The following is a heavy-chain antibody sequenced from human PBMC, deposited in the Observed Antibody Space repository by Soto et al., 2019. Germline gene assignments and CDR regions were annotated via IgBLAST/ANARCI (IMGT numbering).Heavy chain of an antibody. CDR2: SSNSGTFT. D-gene: IGHD3-10*02. CDR3: ASSGDNYNVLDY. V-gene: IGHV3-11*05. J-gene: IGHJ4*02. CDR1: GFSISDHY. Sequence: QVQLVESGGGLVKPGGSLRLTCAASGFSISDHYMSWIRQAPGKGLEWVSYSSNSGTFTKYADSVKGRFSISRDNAKNSLYLEINSLRGEATAIYYCASSGDNYNVLDYWGQGTPVTVSS.